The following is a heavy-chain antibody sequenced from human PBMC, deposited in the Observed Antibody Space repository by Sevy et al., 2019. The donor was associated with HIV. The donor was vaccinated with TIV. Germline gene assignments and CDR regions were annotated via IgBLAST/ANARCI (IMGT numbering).Heavy chain of an antibody. CDR3: ARDRYYDASGYYYYYYGMDV. Sequence: GGSLRLSCEASGFTVSGNYIAWVRLAPGKGLEWVSLIDSAGSTYYADSVKGRFTISRDNAKNTLYLQMNPLRAEDTAVYFCARDRYYDASGYYYYYYGMDVWGQGTTVTVSS. CDR1: GFTVSGNY. V-gene: IGHV3-66*01. CDR2: IDSAGST. D-gene: IGHD3-22*01. J-gene: IGHJ6*02.